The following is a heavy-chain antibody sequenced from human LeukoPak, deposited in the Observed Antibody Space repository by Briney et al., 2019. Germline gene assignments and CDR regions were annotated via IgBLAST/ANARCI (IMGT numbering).Heavy chain of an antibody. D-gene: IGHD1-1*01. CDR1: GYTFTGYY. CDR3: AARTTGTTAFDY. J-gene: IGHJ4*02. CDR2: INPNSGGT. Sequence: ALVKVSCKASGYTFTGYYMHWVRQAPGQGLEWMGWINPNSGGTNYAQKFQGRVTMTRDTSISTAYMELSRLRSDDTAVYYCAARTTGTTAFDYWGQGTLVTVSS. V-gene: IGHV1-2*02.